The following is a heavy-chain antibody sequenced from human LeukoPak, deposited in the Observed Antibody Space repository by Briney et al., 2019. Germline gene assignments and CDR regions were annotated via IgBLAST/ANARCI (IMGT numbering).Heavy chain of an antibody. D-gene: IGHD6-13*01. CDR3: ARGHSSSSFDY. V-gene: IGHV3-21*06. CDR1: GFTFTTYT. Sequence: GRSLRLSCAASGFTFTTYTMNWVRQAPGKGLEWVSSITSSSSYIYYADSVKGRVTISRDSAKNSLYLQMNSLRAEDTAVYYCARGHSSSSFDYWGQGTLVTVSS. J-gene: IGHJ4*02. CDR2: ITSSSSYI.